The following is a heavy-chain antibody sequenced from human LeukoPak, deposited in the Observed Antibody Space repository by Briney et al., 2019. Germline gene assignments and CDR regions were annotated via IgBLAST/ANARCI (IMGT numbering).Heavy chain of an antibody. J-gene: IGHJ4*02. Sequence: GGSLRLSCAASGFTFSSYGMHWVRQAPGKGLEGVAVIWYEGSNKYYADSVKGRFTISRDNSKNTLYLQMNSLRAEDTAVYYCAKLHGAKHYYFDYWGQGTLVTVSS. V-gene: IGHV3-33*06. CDR2: IWYEGSNK. CDR1: GFTFSSYG. D-gene: IGHD4-17*01. CDR3: AKLHGAKHYYFDY.